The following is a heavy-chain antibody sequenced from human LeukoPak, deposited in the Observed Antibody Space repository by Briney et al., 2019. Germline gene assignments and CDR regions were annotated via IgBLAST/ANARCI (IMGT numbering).Heavy chain of an antibody. CDR2: ISRSGSPI. CDR3: ARDLVY. V-gene: IGHV3-48*03. CDR1: GFTLSNYE. D-gene: IGHD6-6*01. Sequence: GGSLRLSCAASGFTLSNYEMNWGRQAPGKGLELLSYISRSGSPIYYADSVKGRFTISRDNAKNSLYLRITRLRTEDTAIYYCARDLVYWGQGTLVTVSS. J-gene: IGHJ4*02.